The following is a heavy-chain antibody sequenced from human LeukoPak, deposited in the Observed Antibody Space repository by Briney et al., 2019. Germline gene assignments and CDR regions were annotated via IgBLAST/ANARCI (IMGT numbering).Heavy chain of an antibody. J-gene: IGHJ5*02. CDR2: INHSGST. D-gene: IGHD3-10*01. Sequence: SETLSLTCAVYGESFSGYYWSWIRQPPGKGLEWIGEINHSGSTNYNPSLKSRVTISVDTSKNQFSLKLSSVTAADTAVYYCASTAAYGSGSYYRLWFDPWGQGTLVTVSS. CDR3: ASTAAYGSGSYYRLWFDP. CDR1: GESFSGYY. V-gene: IGHV4-34*01.